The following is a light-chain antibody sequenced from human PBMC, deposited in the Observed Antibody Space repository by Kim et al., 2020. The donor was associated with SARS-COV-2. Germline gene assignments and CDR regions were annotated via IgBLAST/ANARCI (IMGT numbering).Light chain of an antibody. CDR2: GTS. CDR3: QQYGRT. J-gene: IGKJ1*01. V-gene: IGKV3-20*01. CDR1: QSVSSSY. Sequence: LSLSPGERATLSCRASQSVSSSYLAWYQQKPGQSPRLLISGTSSRATGIPDRFSGSGSGTDFTLTISRLEPKDFAVYYCQQYGRTFGQGAKVEIK.